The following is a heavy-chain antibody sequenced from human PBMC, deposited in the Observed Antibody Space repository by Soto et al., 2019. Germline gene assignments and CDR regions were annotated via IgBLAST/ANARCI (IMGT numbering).Heavy chain of an antibody. CDR2: IFYSGST. Sequence: LSLTCTVSGGSISSGGFYWSWIRQHPGKGLEWIGYIFYSGSTYYNPSLKSRLTISVDMSKNQFSLKLSSLTAADTAVYYCARGPSGDKVDYWGQGTLVTVSS. CDR3: ARGPSGDKVDY. CDR1: GGSISSGGFY. D-gene: IGHD1-26*01. J-gene: IGHJ4*02. V-gene: IGHV4-30-4*08.